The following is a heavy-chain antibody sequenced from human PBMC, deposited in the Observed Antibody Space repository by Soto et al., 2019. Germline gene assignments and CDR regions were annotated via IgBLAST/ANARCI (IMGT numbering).Heavy chain of an antibody. CDR3: ARGDTNSDSGDWFHP. Sequence: QVRLQESGPGLVKPSQTLSLTCAVSGGSVSSGGFSWSWLRQPPGQGLEWIGFIFESGTTYNNPYLRSRISISLDKSRNQFSLTMSSATAADTGVYYCARGDTNSDSGDWFHPWGHGTQVTVSS. J-gene: IGHJ5*02. V-gene: IGHV4-30-2*01. CDR1: GGSVSSGGFS. CDR2: IFESGTT. D-gene: IGHD1-26*01.